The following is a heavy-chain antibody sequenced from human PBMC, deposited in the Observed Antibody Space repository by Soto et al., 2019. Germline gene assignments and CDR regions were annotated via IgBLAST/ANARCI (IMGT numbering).Heavy chain of an antibody. CDR1: GGSISSGGYS. CDR3: ARGGLLPDY. V-gene: IGHV4-30-2*01. J-gene: IGHJ4*02. Sequence: KPSETLSLTCAVSGGSISSGGYSWSWIRQPPGKGLEWIGYISHSGSTYFNPSLKSRVTISVDRSKNQFSLKLSSVTAADTAVYYCARGGLLPDYWGQGTLVTVSS. CDR2: ISHSGST. D-gene: IGHD6-19*01.